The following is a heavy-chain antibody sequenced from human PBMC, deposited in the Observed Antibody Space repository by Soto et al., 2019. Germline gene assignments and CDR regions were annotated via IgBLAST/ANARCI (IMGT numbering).Heavy chain of an antibody. V-gene: IGHV4-39*01. CDR3: ANTSSYYYVWSGYYEYYYYGIDV. D-gene: IGHD3-3*01. J-gene: IGHJ6*02. Sequence: SETLSLTCTVSGGSISSSSYYWGWIRQPPGKGLEWIGSIYYSGSTYYNPSLKSRVTISVDTSKNQFSLKLSSVTAADTAVYYCANTSSYYYVWSGYYEYYYYGIDVWGQGTTVTVSS. CDR1: GGSISSSSYY. CDR2: IYYSGST.